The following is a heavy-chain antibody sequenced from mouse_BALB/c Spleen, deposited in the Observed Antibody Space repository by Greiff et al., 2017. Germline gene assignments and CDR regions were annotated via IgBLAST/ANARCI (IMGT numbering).Heavy chain of an antibody. J-gene: IGHJ4*01. CDR2: ISYSGST. D-gene: IGHD2-2*01. CDR3: ARGLWLRQGAMDY. CDR1: GYSITSDYA. V-gene: IGHV3-2*02. Sequence: EVKLQESGPGLVKPSQSLSLTCTVTGYSITSDYAWNWIRQFPGNKLEWMGYISYSGSTSYNPSLKSRISITRDTSKNQFFLQLNSVTTEDTATYYCARGLWLRQGAMDYWGQGTSVTVSS.